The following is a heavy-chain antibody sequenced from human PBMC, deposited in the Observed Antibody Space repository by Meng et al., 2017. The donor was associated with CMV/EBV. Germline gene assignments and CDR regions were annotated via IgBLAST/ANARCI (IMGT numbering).Heavy chain of an antibody. J-gene: IGHJ6*02. D-gene: IGHD3-16*02. V-gene: IGHV1-69*10. Sequence: SVKVSCKASGGTFSSYAISWVRQAPGQGFEWMGGIIPILGIANYAQKFQGRVTITADKSTSTAYMELSSLRSEDTAVYYCARASFRFHYYYYGMDVWGQGTTVTVSS. CDR3: ARASFRFHYYYYGMDV. CDR1: GGTFSSYA. CDR2: IIPILGIA.